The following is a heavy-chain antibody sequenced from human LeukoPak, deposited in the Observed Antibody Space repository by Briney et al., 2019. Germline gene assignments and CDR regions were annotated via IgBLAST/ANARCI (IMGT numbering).Heavy chain of an antibody. CDR1: GGSISSYY. D-gene: IGHD4-11*01. J-gene: IGHJ5*02. V-gene: IGHV4-59*01. CDR2: IYYSGST. CDR3: ARYSKSPNWFDP. Sequence: SETLSLTCTVSGGSISSYYWSWIRQPPGKGLEWIGYIYYSGSTNYNPSLKSRVTISVDTSKNQFSLKLSSVTAADTAVYYCARYSKSPNWFDPWGQGTLVTVSS.